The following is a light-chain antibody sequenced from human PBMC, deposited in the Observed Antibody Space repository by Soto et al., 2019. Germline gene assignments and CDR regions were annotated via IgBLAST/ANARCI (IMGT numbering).Light chain of an antibody. CDR2: GAS. CDR1: RSVSSD. CDR3: QQYNNWPRT. V-gene: IGKV3-15*01. Sequence: EIVMTQSPATLSVSPVERATLSCRASRSVSSDLAWYHQTPGQATRLLIYGASTRATGIPARFSGSGSGTEFTLTISSLQSEDFAVYYCQQYNNWPRTFGQGTKVDIK. J-gene: IGKJ1*01.